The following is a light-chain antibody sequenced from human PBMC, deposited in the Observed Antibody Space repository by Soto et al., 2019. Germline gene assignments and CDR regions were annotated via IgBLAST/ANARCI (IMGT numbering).Light chain of an antibody. CDR1: SSNIGINT. V-gene: IGLV1-44*01. Sequence: QSVLTQPPSASGTPGQRVTISCSGSSSNIGINTVNWYQQLPGTAPKLLIYSSNQRPSGVPDRFSGSKSGTSASLAISGLQSEDEADYYCAACDDSLNGPVFGTGTKVTVL. CDR3: AACDDSLNGPV. CDR2: SSN. J-gene: IGLJ1*01.